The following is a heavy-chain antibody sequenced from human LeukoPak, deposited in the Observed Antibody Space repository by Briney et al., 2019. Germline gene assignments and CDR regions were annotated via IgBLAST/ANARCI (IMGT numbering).Heavy chain of an antibody. D-gene: IGHD5-18*01. CDR1: GGSISSHY. CDR3: ARVRTVSYGPLTTMYNWFDP. Sequence: SETLSLTCTVSGGSISSHYWSWIRQPPGKGLEWIGSIYYSGSTNYNPSLKSRVTISVDTSKNTFSLKLSSVTAADSAVYYCARVRTVSYGPLTTMYNWFDPWGQGTLVTVSS. V-gene: IGHV4-59*11. CDR2: IYYSGST. J-gene: IGHJ5*02.